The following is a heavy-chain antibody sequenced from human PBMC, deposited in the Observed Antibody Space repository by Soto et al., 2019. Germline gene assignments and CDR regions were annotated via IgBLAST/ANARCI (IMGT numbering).Heavy chain of an antibody. CDR3: AREVNNYYGMDL. J-gene: IGHJ6*02. CDR2: ISYSGST. Sequence: QVQLQESGPGLVKPSQTLSLTCSISGASISSDDYYWSWFRQPPGKGLEWIGYISYSGSTYYNPSLKRRITTSVDTSKTQYSLILSSVTAADTAVFYCAREVNNYYGMDLWGQGTTVTVSS. CDR1: GASISSDDYY. V-gene: IGHV4-30-4*01.